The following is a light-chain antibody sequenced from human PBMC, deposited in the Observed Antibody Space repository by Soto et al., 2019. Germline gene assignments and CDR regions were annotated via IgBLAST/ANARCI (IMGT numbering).Light chain of an antibody. CDR2: GSL. V-gene: IGKV1-39*01. CDR3: QQSYSYPKT. CDR1: EEISTY. Sequence: DIQMTQSPSSLSASVGDRVTISCRASEEISTYLNWYHQKPGQAPKLLIYGSLNLQSGVPSRVSGSGSGTHITLTSNSLQPEDFATYYCQQSYSYPKTFGPGTTVEVK. J-gene: IGKJ1*01.